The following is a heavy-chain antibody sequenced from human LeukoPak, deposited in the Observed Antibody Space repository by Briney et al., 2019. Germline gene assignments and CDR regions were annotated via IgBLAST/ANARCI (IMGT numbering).Heavy chain of an antibody. CDR1: GFTFSTYA. V-gene: IGHV3-64D*09. Sequence: RGGSLRLSCSASGFTFSTYAMHWVRQAPGKGLEYVLAISSDGDNTYNADSVKGRFTISRDNSKNTLYLQMSSLRTEDTAVYYWVRSSASSGANCFDPWGKGTLVTVSS. D-gene: IGHD1-26*01. CDR2: ISSDGDNT. J-gene: IGHJ5*02. CDR3: VRSSASSGANCFDP.